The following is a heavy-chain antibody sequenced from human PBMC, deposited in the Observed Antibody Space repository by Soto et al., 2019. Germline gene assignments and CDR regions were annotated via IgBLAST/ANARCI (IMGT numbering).Heavy chain of an antibody. Sequence: QVQLVQSGAEVKKPGSSVKVSCKASGGNFTSYAISWVRQAPGQGLEFMGGIVPLFGTTNYAHKFRGRVTVTADESTSTVYMEMSSLRSEDTAVYYCAKASGRSWYNWFAPWGQGTLVPVST. V-gene: IGHV1-69*01. CDR2: IVPLFGTT. CDR1: GGNFTSYA. J-gene: IGHJ5*02. D-gene: IGHD6-13*01. CDR3: AKASGRSWYNWFAP.